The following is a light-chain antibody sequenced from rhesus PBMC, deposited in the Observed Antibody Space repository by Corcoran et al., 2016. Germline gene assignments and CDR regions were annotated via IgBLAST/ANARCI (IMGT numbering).Light chain of an antibody. V-gene: IGLV2-38*01. Sequence: QSALTQPPSVSRSLGQSVTISCIGTSTDIGGYNGVSWYRHHPGTAPRLLIYEVNKRPSGVSDRFSGSKSGTTASLTISGLQPEDEADYYCVSSRSGMTFIFGGGTRLTVL. J-gene: IGLJ1*01. CDR2: EVN. CDR1: STDIGGYNG. CDR3: VSSRSGMTFI.